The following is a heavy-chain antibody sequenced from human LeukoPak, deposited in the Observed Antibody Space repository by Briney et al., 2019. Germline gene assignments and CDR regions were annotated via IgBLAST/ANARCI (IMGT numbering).Heavy chain of an antibody. J-gene: IGHJ5*02. V-gene: IGHV3-48*03. Sequence: PGGSLRLSCAASGFTFSSYEMNWVRQAPGKGLEWVSYISSSGSTIYYADSVKGRFTISRDNAKNSLYLQMNSLRAEDTAVYYCAGTRPIHIVVVTAFDPWGQGTPVTVSS. D-gene: IGHD2-21*02. CDR1: GFTFSSYE. CDR3: AGTRPIHIVVVTAFDP. CDR2: ISSSGSTI.